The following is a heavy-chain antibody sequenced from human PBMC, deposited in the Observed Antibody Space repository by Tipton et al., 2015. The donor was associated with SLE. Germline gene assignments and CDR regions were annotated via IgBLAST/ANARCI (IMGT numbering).Heavy chain of an antibody. CDR2: ISSSSSYI. CDR1: GFTFSSYS. CDR3: AREGSAQAFDI. J-gene: IGHJ3*02. V-gene: IGHV3-21*01. Sequence: SLRLSCAASGFTFSSYSMNWVRQAPGKGLEWVSSISSSSSYIYYADSVKGRSTISRDNAKNSLYLQMNSLRAEDTAVYYCAREGSAQAFDIWGQGTMVTVSS. D-gene: IGHD6-6*01.